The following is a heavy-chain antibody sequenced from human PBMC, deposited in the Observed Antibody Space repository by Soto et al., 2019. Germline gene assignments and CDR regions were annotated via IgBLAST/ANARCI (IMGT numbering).Heavy chain of an antibody. CDR3: AKLPPAGDIIAFDI. CDR2: IYSGGST. D-gene: IGHD5-12*01. V-gene: IGHV3-53*01. CDR1: GFTVSSNY. J-gene: IGHJ3*02. Sequence: GGSLRLSCAASGFTVSSNYMSWVRQAPGKGLEWVSVIYSGGSTYYADSVKGRFTISRHNSKNTLYLQMNSLRAEDTAVYYCAKLPPAGDIIAFDIWGQGTMVTVSS.